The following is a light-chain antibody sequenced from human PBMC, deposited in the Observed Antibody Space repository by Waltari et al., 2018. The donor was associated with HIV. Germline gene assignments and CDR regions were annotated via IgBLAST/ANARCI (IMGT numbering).Light chain of an antibody. Sequence: DIQMTQSPSSLSASVGDSVTITCRASQGITKYLNWYYQQPGKAPKLLIYDVSKLRTGVPSRFSGSGSGTDFSFTIAGLQPEDVGTYYCQQYDNRPLTFGGGTTLEIK. V-gene: IGKV1-33*01. CDR2: DVS. CDR3: QQYDNRPLT. CDR1: QGITKY. J-gene: IGKJ4*01.